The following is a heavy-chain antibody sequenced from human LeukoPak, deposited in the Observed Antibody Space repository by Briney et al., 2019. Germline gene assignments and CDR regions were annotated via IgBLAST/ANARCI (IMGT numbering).Heavy chain of an antibody. CDR3: ARGSMTTVVTENWFDP. Sequence: SVTVSCKASGGTFSSYAISWVRQAPRQGLEWMGRIIPILGIANYAQKFQGRVTITADKSTSTAYMELSSLRSEDTAVYYCARGSMTTVVTENWFDPWGQGTLVTVSS. CDR1: GGTFSSYA. V-gene: IGHV1-69*04. D-gene: IGHD4-23*01. J-gene: IGHJ5*02. CDR2: IIPILGIA.